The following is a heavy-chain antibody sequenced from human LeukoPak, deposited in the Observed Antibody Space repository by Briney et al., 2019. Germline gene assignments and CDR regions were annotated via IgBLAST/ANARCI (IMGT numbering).Heavy chain of an antibody. V-gene: IGHV1-18*01. CDR1: GYTFTSYG. Sequence: GASVKVSCKASGYTFTSYGISWVRQAPGQGLEWMGWISAYNGNTNYAQKLQGRVTMTTDTSTSTAYMELRSLRSDDTAVYYCARELPGTYGDPSGMDVWGQGTTVTVSS. D-gene: IGHD4-17*01. CDR2: ISAYNGNT. J-gene: IGHJ6*02. CDR3: ARELPGTYGDPSGMDV.